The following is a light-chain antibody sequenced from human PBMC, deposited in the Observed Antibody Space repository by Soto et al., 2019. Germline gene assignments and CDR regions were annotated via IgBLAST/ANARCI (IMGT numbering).Light chain of an antibody. CDR1: QSVSSN. J-gene: IGKJ2*01. CDR3: QQYNNWPMYT. Sequence: EIVMTQSPATLSVSPGETATLYCRASQSVSSNLAWYQQKPGQAPRLLIDGAFTRATGIPARFSGSGSGTEFTLTISSLQSEDFAVYYCQQYNNWPMYTFGQGTKLEIK. CDR2: GAF. V-gene: IGKV3-15*01.